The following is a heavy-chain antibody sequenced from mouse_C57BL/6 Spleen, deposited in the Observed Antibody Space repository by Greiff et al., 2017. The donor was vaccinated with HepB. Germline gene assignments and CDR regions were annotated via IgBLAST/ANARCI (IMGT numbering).Heavy chain of an antibody. Sequence: EVKLQESGAELVRPGASVKLSCTASGFNIKDDYMHWVKQRPEQGLEWIGWIDPENGDTEYASKFQGKATITADTSSNTAYLQLSSLTSEDTAVYYCTFYYGSSYYFDYWGQGTTLTVSS. CDR3: TFYYGSSYYFDY. V-gene: IGHV14-4*01. CDR2: IDPENGDT. D-gene: IGHD1-1*01. CDR1: GFNIKDDY. J-gene: IGHJ2*01.